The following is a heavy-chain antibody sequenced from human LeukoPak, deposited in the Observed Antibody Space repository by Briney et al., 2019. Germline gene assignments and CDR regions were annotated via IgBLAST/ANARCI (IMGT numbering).Heavy chain of an antibody. D-gene: IGHD4-17*01. V-gene: IGHV3-30*02. CDR2: IRYDGSYK. J-gene: IGHJ6*03. Sequence: GGSLRLSCAASGFPFRSYAMHWVRQAPGKGLEWVAFIRYDGSYKYYADSVKGGFTISRDNSKNTLSLQMNSLRAEDTAVYYCAKNPYGDYVLDYYYYMDVWGKGTTVTISS. CDR3: AKNPYGDYVLDYYYYMDV. CDR1: GFPFRSYA.